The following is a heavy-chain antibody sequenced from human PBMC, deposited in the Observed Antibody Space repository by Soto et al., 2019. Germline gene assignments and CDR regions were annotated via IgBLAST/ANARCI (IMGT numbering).Heavy chain of an antibody. CDR3: VRGPSSSYHYFDY. D-gene: IGHD6-13*01. Sequence: PGGSLRLSCAASGFTVSSYYMSWVRQAPGKGLEWVSVIYSAGSADFADSVKGRFTISRDNSKNTLYLQMSSLRAEDTAVYYCVRGPSSSYHYFDYWGQGTLVTVSS. CDR2: IYSAGSA. J-gene: IGHJ4*02. CDR1: GFTVSSYY. V-gene: IGHV3-66*01.